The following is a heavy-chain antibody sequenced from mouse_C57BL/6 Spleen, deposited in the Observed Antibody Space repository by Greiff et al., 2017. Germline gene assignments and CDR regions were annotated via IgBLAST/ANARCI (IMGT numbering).Heavy chain of an antibody. Sequence: EVQLQQSGPELVKPGASVTMSCKASGYTFTDYNMHWVKQSHGKGLEWIGYINPNNGGTSYNPKFQGTATLTVNQSSSPAYMELRSLTSGDSAVYYGASGGVCYDYENFDYWGQGTTLTVSS. J-gene: IGHJ2*01. CDR3: ASGGVCYDYENFDY. V-gene: IGHV1-22*01. CDR2: INPNNGGT. CDR1: GYTFTDYN. D-gene: IGHD2-4*01.